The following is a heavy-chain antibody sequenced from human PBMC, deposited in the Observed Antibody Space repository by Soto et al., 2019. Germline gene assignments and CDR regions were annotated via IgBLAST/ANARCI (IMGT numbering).Heavy chain of an antibody. J-gene: IGHJ4*02. CDR3: ARGGEDIVVVVAAMVSY. CDR1: GFTFSSYS. Sequence: EVQLVESGGGLVKPGGSLRLSCAASGFTFSSYSMNWVRQAPGKGLEWVSSISSSSSYIYYADSVKGRFTISRDNAKNSLYLQMNSLRAEDTAVYYCARGGEDIVVVVAAMVSYWGQGTLVTVSS. D-gene: IGHD2-15*01. V-gene: IGHV3-21*01. CDR2: ISSSSSYI.